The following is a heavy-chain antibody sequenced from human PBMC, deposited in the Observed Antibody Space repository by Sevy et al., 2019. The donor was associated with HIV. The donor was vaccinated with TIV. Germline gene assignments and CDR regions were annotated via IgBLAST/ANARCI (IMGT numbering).Heavy chain of an antibody. Sequence: GGSLRLSCAASGFSFSSYALHWVRQAPGKGLEYVSAISSNGGSTYYADSVKGRFTISRDNSKNTLYLQMGSLRGEDMAVYYCAREGVGGYSYSLDYWGQGTLVTVSS. J-gene: IGHJ4*02. V-gene: IGHV3-64*02. D-gene: IGHD5-18*01. CDR1: GFSFSSYA. CDR3: AREGVGGYSYSLDY. CDR2: ISSNGGST.